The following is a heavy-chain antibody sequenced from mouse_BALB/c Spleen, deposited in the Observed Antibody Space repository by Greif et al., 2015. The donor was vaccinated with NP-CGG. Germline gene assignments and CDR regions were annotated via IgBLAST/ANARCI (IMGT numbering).Heavy chain of an antibody. CDR1: GFTFSSYG. CDR3: ASAMDY. CDR2: INSNGGST. V-gene: IGHV5-6-3*01. J-gene: IGHJ4*01. Sequence: EVQVVESGGGLVQPGGSLKLSCAASGFTFSSYGMSWVRQTPDKRLELVATINSNGGSTYYPGSVKGRFTISRDNAKNTLYLQMSSLKSEDTAMYYCASAMDYWGQGTSVTVSS.